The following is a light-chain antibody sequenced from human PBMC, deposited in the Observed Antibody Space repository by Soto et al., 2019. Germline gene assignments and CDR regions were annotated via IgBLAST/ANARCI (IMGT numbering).Light chain of an antibody. CDR1: SIAIGANNY. Sequence: QSALTQPASVSGSPGHPITIPATGPSIAIGANNYISWYQQHPGKAPEVLIYDVSNRPSGVSNRFSGSKSGNTASLTISGLQAEDEADYYCSSYTSSDTVIFGGGTKLTVL. CDR2: DVS. V-gene: IGLV2-14*01. J-gene: IGLJ2*01. CDR3: SSYTSSDTVI.